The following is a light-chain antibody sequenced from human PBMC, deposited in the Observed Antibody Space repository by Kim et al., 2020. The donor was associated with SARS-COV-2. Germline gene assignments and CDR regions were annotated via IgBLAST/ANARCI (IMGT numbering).Light chain of an antibody. V-gene: IGKV3-20*01. Sequence: EIVLTQSPGTLSLSPGERATLSCRASQSVSSIYLAWYQQKPGQAPRLLIYGVSSRATGIPDRFSGSGSGTDFTLTISRLEPEDYAVYYCQHYGSSLFTFGPGTKVDIK. J-gene: IGKJ3*01. CDR1: QSVSSIY. CDR3: QHYGSSLFT. CDR2: GVS.